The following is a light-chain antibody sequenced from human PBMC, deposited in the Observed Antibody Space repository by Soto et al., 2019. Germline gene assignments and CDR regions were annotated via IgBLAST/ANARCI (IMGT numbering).Light chain of an antibody. V-gene: IGLV2-14*01. J-gene: IGLJ2*01. Sequence: QSVLTQPASVSGSPGQSITITCTGTSYDVGAYIFVSWYQQHPGKAPKVIIYDVSTRPSGVSNRFSGSKSGSTASLTISGLQAEDEADYYCSSYTGTNTLFGGGTKLTVL. CDR1: SYDVGAYIF. CDR3: SSYTGTNTL. CDR2: DVS.